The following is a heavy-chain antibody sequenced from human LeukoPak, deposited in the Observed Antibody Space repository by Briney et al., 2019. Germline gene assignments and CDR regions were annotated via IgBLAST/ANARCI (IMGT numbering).Heavy chain of an antibody. CDR3: AKDIVGATMWEVDY. V-gene: IGHV3-30*18. CDR1: GFTFSSYG. J-gene: IGHJ4*02. CDR2: ISYDGSNK. D-gene: IGHD1-26*01. Sequence: GRSLRLSCAASGFTFSSYGMHWVRQAPGKGLEWVAVISYDGSNKYYADSVKGRFTISRDNSKNTLYLQMNSLRAEDTAVYYCAKDIVGATMWEVDYWGQGTLVTVSS.